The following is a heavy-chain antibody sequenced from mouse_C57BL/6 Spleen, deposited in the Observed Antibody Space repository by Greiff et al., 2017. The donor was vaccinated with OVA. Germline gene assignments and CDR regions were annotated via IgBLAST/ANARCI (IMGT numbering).Heavy chain of an antibody. CDR1: GFTFSDYG. Sequence: EVQRVESGGGLVKPGGSLKLSCAASGFTFSDYGMHWVRQAPEKGLECVAYISSGSSTIYYADTVKGRFTISRDNAKNTLFLQMTSLRSEDTAMYYCARNKAIYYDYDDAMDYWGQGTSVTVSS. CDR2: ISSGSSTI. D-gene: IGHD2-4*01. V-gene: IGHV5-17*01. CDR3: ARNKAIYYDYDDAMDY. J-gene: IGHJ4*01.